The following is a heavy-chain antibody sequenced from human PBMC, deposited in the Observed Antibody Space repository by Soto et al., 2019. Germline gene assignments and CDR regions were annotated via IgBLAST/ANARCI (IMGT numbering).Heavy chain of an antibody. D-gene: IGHD2-15*01. Sequence: SETLSLTCTVSGGSISSYYWSWIRQPPGKGLEWIGYIYYSGSTNYNPSLKSRVTISVDTSKNQFSLKLSSVTAADTAVYYCARGTYCSGGSCYSENWFDPWGQGTLVTVSS. CDR2: IYYSGST. V-gene: IGHV4-59*01. CDR3: ARGTYCSGGSCYSENWFDP. J-gene: IGHJ5*02. CDR1: GGSISSYY.